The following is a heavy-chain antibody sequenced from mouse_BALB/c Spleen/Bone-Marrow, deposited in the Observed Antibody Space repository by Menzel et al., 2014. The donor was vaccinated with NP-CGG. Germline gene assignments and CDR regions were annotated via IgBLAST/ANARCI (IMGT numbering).Heavy chain of an antibody. D-gene: IGHD1-2*01. CDR3: TRTATWYFDV. J-gene: IGHJ1*01. Sequence: EVKLVESGGGLVQAGGSMKLSCVASGFTFSSYWMSWVRQSPEKGLEWVAEIRLESDNYATHYAESVKGKFTISRDDSKSRLYLQMNSLRAEDTGIYYCTRTATWYFDVWGAGTTVTVSS. V-gene: IGHV6-6*02. CDR1: GFTFSSYW. CDR2: IRLESDNYAT.